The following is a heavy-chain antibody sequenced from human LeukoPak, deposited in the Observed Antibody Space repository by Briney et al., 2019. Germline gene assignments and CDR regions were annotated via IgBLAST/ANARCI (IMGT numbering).Heavy chain of an antibody. J-gene: IGHJ3*02. CDR2: INPSGGST. CDR3: ARADTGVVPAAICAFDI. CDR1: GYTFTSYY. V-gene: IGHV1-46*01. D-gene: IGHD2-2*01. Sequence: ASVKVSCKASGYTFTSYYMHWVRQAPGQGLEWMGIINPSGGSTSYAQKFQGRVTMTRDTSTSTVYMELSSLRSEDTAVYYCARADTGVVPAAICAFDIWSQGTMLTVSS.